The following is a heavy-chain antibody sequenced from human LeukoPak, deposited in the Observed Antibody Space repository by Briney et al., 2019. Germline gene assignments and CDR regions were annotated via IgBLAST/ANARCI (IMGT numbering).Heavy chain of an antibody. Sequence: SETLSLTCTVSGGSIGTYYWNWIRQPPGKGLEWIGYIYHSGSTNYNPSLQSRVTISVDTSKNQFSLNLNSVTAADTAVYYCARGGAARLHFQNWGQGTLVTVSS. V-gene: IGHV4-59*01. CDR2: IYHSGST. J-gene: IGHJ1*01. CDR1: GGSIGTYY. CDR3: ARGGAARLHFQN. D-gene: IGHD6-6*01.